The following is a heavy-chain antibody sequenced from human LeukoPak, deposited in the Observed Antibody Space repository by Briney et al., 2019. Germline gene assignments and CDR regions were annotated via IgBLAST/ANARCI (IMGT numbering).Heavy chain of an antibody. D-gene: IGHD4-23*01. Sequence: GGSLRLPCAASGFTFSSYAMHWVRQAPGKGLEWVAVISYDGSNKYYADSVKGRFTISRDNSKDTLYLQMNSLRPEDSAVYYCAKEPLGRNGGYLGGQGTLVIVSS. J-gene: IGHJ4*02. CDR1: GFTFSSYA. CDR3: AKEPLGRNGGYL. V-gene: IGHV3-30-3*01. CDR2: ISYDGSNK.